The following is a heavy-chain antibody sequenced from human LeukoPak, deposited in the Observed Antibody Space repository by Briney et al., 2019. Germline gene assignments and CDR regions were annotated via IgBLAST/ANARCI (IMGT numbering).Heavy chain of an antibody. D-gene: IGHD3-22*01. CDR2: VYYTGST. Sequence: KPSETLSLTCTVSGGSISTNFYYWGWVRQPPGKGLEWIGTVYYTGSTYYNPSLKSRVTISVDTSKNQFSLKLSSVTAADTAVYYCARHERDYYDSSGGFDFWGQGTLVTVSS. CDR3: ARHERDYYDSSGGFDF. CDR1: GGSISTNFYY. J-gene: IGHJ4*02. V-gene: IGHV4-39*01.